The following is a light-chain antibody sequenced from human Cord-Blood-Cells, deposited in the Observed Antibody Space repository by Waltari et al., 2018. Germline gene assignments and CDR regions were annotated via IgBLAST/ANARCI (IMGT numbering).Light chain of an antibody. V-gene: IGLV1-47*01. CDR2: RNK. Sequence: QSVLTHPPSASGTPGQRVTISWSGSSSYIGSNYLSWYQQLPGTAPTLLIYRNKQRPAGVPDRFSGSMSGTSASLAISGLRSEDEADYYCAAWDDSLSGRVFGGGTKLTVL. CDR1: SSYIGSNY. J-gene: IGLJ3*02. CDR3: AAWDDSLSGRV.